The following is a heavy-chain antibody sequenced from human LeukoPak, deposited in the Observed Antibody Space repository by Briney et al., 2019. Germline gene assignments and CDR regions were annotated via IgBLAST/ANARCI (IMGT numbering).Heavy chain of an antibody. D-gene: IGHD3-22*01. CDR2: INHSGST. J-gene: IGHJ3*02. CDR3: ARLYYYDSSGYYSYAFDI. CDR1: GGSFSGYY. Sequence: SETLSLTCAVYGGSFSGYYWSWIRQPPGKGLEWIGEINHSGSTNYNPSLKSRVTISVDTSKNQFSLKLSSVTAADTAVYYCARLYYYDSSGYYSYAFDIWGQGTMVTVSS. V-gene: IGHV4-34*01.